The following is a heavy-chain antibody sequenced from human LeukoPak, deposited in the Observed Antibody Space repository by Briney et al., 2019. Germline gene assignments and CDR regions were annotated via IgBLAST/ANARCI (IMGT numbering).Heavy chain of an antibody. D-gene: IGHD4-17*01. Sequence: ASVKVSCKVSGSTLTELSMHWVRQAPGEGLEWMGGFDPEDGETVYAQKFQGRVTMTEDASTDTAYMELSSLRSEDTAVYYCATDLPATVTTTPLGHWGQGTLVTVSS. CDR1: GSTLTELS. CDR2: FDPEDGET. CDR3: ATDLPATVTTTPLGH. J-gene: IGHJ4*02. V-gene: IGHV1-24*01.